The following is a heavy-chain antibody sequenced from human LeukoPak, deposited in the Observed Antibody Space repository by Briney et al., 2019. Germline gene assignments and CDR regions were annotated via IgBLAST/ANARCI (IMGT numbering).Heavy chain of an antibody. CDR3: ARAPSYYYDSSGYQTFDY. CDR2: IYHSGST. J-gene: IGHJ4*02. V-gene: IGHV4-38-2*02. Sequence: SETLSLTCTVSGYSISSGNYWGWIRQSPGKGLEWIGTIYHSGSTYYNPSLKSRVTISVDTSKNQFSLKLSSVTAADTAVYYCARAPSYYYDSSGYQTFDYWGQGTLVTVSS. CDR1: GYSISSGNY. D-gene: IGHD3-22*01.